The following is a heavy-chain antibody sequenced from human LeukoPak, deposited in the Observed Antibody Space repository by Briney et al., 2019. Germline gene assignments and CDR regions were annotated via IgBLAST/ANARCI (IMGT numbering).Heavy chain of an antibody. CDR3: ARVGLWFGELHEN. Sequence: GGSLRLSCAASGFTVSSNYMSWVRQPPGKGLEWVSVIYSGGSTYYADSVKGRFTISRDNSKNTLYLQMNSLRAEDTAVYYCARVGLWFGELHENWGQGTLVTVSS. J-gene: IGHJ4*02. CDR1: GFTVSSNY. V-gene: IGHV3-66*01. D-gene: IGHD3-10*01. CDR2: IYSGGST.